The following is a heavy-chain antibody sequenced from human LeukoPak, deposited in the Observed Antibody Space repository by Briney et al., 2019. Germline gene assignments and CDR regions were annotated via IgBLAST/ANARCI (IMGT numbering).Heavy chain of an antibody. D-gene: IGHD5-18*01. CDR2: INSDESST. CDR1: GFTFSNHW. J-gene: IGHJ4*02. CDR3: ARGYNYDLDY. Sequence: GGSLRLSCAASGFTFSNHWMHWVRQAPGKGLVWVSRINSDESSTNYADSVKGRFTISRDNAKSTLYLQMNSLRAEDTAVYYCARGYNYDLDYWGQGTLVTVSS. V-gene: IGHV3-74*01.